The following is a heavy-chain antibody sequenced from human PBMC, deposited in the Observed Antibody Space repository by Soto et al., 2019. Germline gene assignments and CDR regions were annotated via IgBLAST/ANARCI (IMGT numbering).Heavy chain of an antibody. J-gene: IGHJ6*02. Sequence: QVQLQESGPGLVRPSETLSLTCSVSGGSISNYYWSWIRQSPGKGLEWHGYIYNSESTNTNPPHRSRATLSTDTSKNQLSLKLSSVTAADTAGYYCARARITMLRDVIKYNMDVLGQGTTITVS. D-gene: IGHD3-10*01. V-gene: IGHV4-59*01. CDR2: IYNSEST. CDR3: ARARITMLRDVIKYNMDV. CDR1: GGSISNYY.